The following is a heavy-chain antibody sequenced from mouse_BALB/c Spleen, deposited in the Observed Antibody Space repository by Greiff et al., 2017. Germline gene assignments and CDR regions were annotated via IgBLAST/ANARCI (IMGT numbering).Heavy chain of an antibody. D-gene: IGHD1-2*01. V-gene: IGHV5-6-5*01. CDR1: GFTFSSYA. CDR2: ISSGGST. Sequence: VQLKESGGGLVKPGGSLKLSCAASGFTFSSYAMSWVRQTPEKRLEWVASISSGGSTYYPDSVKGRFTISRDNARNILYLQMSSLRSEDTAMYYCARLLRPAWFAYWGQGTLVTVSA. CDR3: ARLLRPAWFAY. J-gene: IGHJ3*01.